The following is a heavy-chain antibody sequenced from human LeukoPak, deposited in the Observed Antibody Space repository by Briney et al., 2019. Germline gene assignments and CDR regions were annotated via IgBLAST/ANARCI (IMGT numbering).Heavy chain of an antibody. Sequence: PGGPRRLSCPASGFTLDDYGMGWVGQAPGKGLEWVGRIKSKVDGGTTDYAVPVKGRFTISRDNSKNTLYLQMNSLRAEDTAVYYCVSFGVVPIAPDYWGQGTLVTVSS. D-gene: IGHD3-3*01. CDR1: GFTLDDYG. CDR3: VSFGVVPIAPDY. V-gene: IGHV3-15*01. CDR2: IKSKVDGGTT. J-gene: IGHJ4*02.